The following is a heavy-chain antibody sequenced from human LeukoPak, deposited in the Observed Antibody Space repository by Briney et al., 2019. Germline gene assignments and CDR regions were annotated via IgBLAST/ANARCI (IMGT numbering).Heavy chain of an antibody. CDR3: AIKGGYSSSSEYYYYMDV. V-gene: IGHV1-24*01. CDR2: FDPEDGET. J-gene: IGHJ6*03. D-gene: IGHD6-6*01. Sequence: ASVKVSCKVSGYTLTELSMHWVRQAPGKGLEWMGGFDPEDGETIYAQKFQGRVTMTEDTSTDTAYMELSSLRSEDTAVYYCAIKGGYSSSSEYYYYMDVWGKGTTVTVSS. CDR1: GYTLTELS.